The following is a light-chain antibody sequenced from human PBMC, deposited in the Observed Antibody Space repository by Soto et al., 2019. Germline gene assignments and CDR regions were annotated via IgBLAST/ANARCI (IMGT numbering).Light chain of an antibody. J-gene: IGKJ1*01. CDR2: SAT. CDR1: QSFSNY. CDR3: QQTYTIPWT. V-gene: IGKV1-39*01. Sequence: DIQMTQSPSSVSASVGDRVTITCRTSQSFSNYLAWYQHRPGKAPKRLIYSATVLQSGVPSRFSGSGSGTAFTLTIGRLQPEDSAPYYCQQTYTIPWTFGQGTRVEIK.